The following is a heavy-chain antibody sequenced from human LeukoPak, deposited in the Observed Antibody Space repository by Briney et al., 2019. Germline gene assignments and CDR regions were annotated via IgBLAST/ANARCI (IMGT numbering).Heavy chain of an antibody. D-gene: IGHD3-9*01. CDR2: ISHSGST. CDR1: GGSFSGYY. V-gene: IGHV4-34*01. CDR3: ASGTILAQGVDAFDI. Sequence: SETRSLACAVYGGSFSGYYWSGIPQPPGKGLEWMGEISHSGSTNYNPTLKSPVTISVATSKNQFTLKLSSVTATDAAVYYCASGTILAQGVDAFDIWGQGTMVTVSS. J-gene: IGHJ3*02.